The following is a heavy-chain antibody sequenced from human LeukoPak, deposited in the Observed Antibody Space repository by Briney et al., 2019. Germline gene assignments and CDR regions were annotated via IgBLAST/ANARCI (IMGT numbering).Heavy chain of an antibody. V-gene: IGHV4-39*01. J-gene: IGHJ3*01. CDR3: ARSPRVATILGPAYVFDL. D-gene: IGHD5-12*01. Sequence: SETLSLTCTVSGGSIGTNTYYWGWIRQPPGKGLEWIGSIYYSGRTYYNPSLKSRVTISVDTSKNQFSLNLSSVIATDTAVYYCARSPRVATILGPAYVFDLWGQGTLVPVSS. CDR2: IYYSGRT. CDR1: GGSIGTNTYY.